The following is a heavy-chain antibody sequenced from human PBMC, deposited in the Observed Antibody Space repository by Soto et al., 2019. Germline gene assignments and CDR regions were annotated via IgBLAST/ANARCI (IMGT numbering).Heavy chain of an antibody. CDR2: ISAYNGNT. CDR3: ARDQAMAQFDY. J-gene: IGHJ4*02. Sequence: QVQLVQSGAEVKKPGASVKVSCKASGYTFTSYGISWVRQAPGQGLEWMGWISAYNGNTRYAQKLQGRVTMTTETSTGTAYMELRSVRADDTAVYYCARDQAMAQFDYWGQGTLVTVSS. V-gene: IGHV1-18*01. D-gene: IGHD5-18*01. CDR1: GYTFTSYG.